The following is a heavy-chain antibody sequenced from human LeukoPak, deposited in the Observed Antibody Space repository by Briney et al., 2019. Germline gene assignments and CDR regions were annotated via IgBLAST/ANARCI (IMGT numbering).Heavy chain of an antibody. CDR3: ARQEVSRGFDY. CDR1: GYSISTGYY. V-gene: IGHV4-38-2*01. Sequence: KPSETLSLTCAVSGYSISTGYYWGWIRQPPGKGLEWIGITYHSGNTYYNPSLKSRVTISVDTSKNQFSLKLSSVTAADTAVYYCARQEVSRGFDYWGQGTLVILSS. CDR2: TYHSGNT. J-gene: IGHJ4*02.